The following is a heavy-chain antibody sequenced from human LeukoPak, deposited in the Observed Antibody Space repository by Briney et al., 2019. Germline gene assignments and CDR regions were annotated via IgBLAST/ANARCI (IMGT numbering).Heavy chain of an antibody. D-gene: IGHD2-2*01. CDR1: GFTFSRYG. J-gene: IGHJ4*02. CDR2: INSDGSST. V-gene: IGHV3-74*01. Sequence: GRSLRLSCAASGFTFSRYGIHWVRQAPGKGLVWVSRINSDGSSTSYADSVKGRFTISRDNAKNTLYLQMNSLRAEDTAVYYCARDIVVVPAAPQAFDYWGQGTLVTVSS. CDR3: ARDIVVVPAAPQAFDY.